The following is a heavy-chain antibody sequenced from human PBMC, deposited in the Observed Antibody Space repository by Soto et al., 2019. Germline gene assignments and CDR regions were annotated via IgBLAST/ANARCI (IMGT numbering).Heavy chain of an antibody. D-gene: IGHD2-2*01. V-gene: IGHV3-15*01. CDR3: ATVYCATTSCYAPFDY. CDR1: GFTFSNAW. CDR2: IKTNSDGGTV. Sequence: EVHLVESGGGLVKAGGSLRLSCAASGFTFSNAWMSWVRQAPGKGLEWIGRIKTNSDGGTVDYASPVKGRFTISRDDSKSMLYLDLISLKTEDTGVYFCATVYCATTSCYAPFDYWGKGTLVTVSS. J-gene: IGHJ4*02.